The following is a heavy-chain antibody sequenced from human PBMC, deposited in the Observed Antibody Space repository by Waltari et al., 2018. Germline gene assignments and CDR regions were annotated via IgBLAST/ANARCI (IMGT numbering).Heavy chain of an antibody. CDR1: GYSFTSYW. CDR3: ARLLEGGSGWVPGFDY. D-gene: IGHD6-19*01. Sequence: EVQLVQSGAEVKKPGESLKISCKGSGYSFTSYWIGWVRQMPGKVLEWMGIIYAGDSGTRTTPAFQGQVTISAVKSISTAYLQLSSLKASDTAMYYCARLLEGGSGWVPGFDYWGQGTLVTVSS. V-gene: IGHV5-51*01. CDR2: IYAGDSGT. J-gene: IGHJ4*02.